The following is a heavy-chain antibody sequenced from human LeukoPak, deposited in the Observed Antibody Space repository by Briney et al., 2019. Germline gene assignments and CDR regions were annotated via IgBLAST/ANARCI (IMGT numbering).Heavy chain of an antibody. Sequence: PGGSLRLSCAASGFTFSSYGMHWVRQAPGKGLEWVAVISYDGSNKYYADSVKGRFTISRDNSKNTLYLQMNSLRAEDTAVYYCARGDPDDGILYYYYMDVWGKGTTVTISS. CDR1: GFTFSSYG. D-gene: IGHD3-22*01. J-gene: IGHJ6*03. CDR3: ARGDPDDGILYYYYMDV. V-gene: IGHV3-30*03. CDR2: ISYDGSNK.